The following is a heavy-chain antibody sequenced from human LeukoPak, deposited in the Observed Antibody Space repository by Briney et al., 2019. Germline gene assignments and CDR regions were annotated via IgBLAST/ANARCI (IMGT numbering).Heavy chain of an antibody. CDR3: ARDRGGDHCFDY. D-gene: IGHD2-21*02. V-gene: IGHV4-39*02. CDR2: IYYSGST. J-gene: IGHJ4*02. CDR1: GGSISSSSYY. Sequence: SETLSLTCTVSGGSISSSSYYWGWIRQPPGKGLEWIGSIYYSGSTYYNPSLKSRVTISVDTSKNQFSLKLSSVTAADTAVYYCARDRGGDHCFDYWGQGTLVTVSS.